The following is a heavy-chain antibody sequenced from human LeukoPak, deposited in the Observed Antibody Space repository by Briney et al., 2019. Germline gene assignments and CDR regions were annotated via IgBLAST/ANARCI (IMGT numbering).Heavy chain of an antibody. Sequence: SETLSLTCTVSGVSISTYSWSWIRQPPGKGLEWIGYISYSGSTSYNPSLRSRVTISVDTSKNQFSLKLSSVTAADTAVYYCARDRYDSSGYYFFDYWGQGTLVTVSS. J-gene: IGHJ4*02. D-gene: IGHD3-22*01. CDR2: ISYSGST. CDR1: GVSISTYS. V-gene: IGHV4-59*12. CDR3: ARDRYDSSGYYFFDY.